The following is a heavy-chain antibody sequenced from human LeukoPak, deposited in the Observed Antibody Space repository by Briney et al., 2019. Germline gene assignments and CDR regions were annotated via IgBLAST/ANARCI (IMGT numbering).Heavy chain of an antibody. J-gene: IGHJ4*02. D-gene: IGHD3-10*01. CDR3: ARHPELYFLDY. V-gene: IGHV4-59*08. Sequence: SETLSLTCTLSAGSISSYYWSWIRQPPGRGLEWIGYISYSVSTYYNPSLKSRVTISADTSKNQVSLTLSSVTAADTAVYYCARHPELYFLDYWGQGTLVTVSS. CDR2: ISYSVST. CDR1: AGSISSYY.